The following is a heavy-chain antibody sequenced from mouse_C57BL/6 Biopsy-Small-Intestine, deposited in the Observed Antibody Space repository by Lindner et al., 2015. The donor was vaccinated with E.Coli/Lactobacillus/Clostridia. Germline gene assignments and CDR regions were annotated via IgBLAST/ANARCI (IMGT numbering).Heavy chain of an antibody. CDR3: ARRGYDTSGYYLPGYMDV. V-gene: IGHV1-84*02. CDR2: STLAMVT. D-gene: IGHD1-1*01. J-gene: IGHJ1*03. Sequence: VKVVLQGIWIYLLLGLLSTGCARPPDKALSGWDGSTLAMVTQNNSQKFEGRVTITRDTSANTVYMELSSLRSEDTAVYYCARRGYDTSGYYLPGYMDVWGKGTTVTVSS. CDR1: IYLLLGLL.